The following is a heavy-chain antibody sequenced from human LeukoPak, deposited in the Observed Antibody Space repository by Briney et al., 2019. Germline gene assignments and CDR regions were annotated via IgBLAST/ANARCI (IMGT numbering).Heavy chain of an antibody. CDR1: GFAFSTYA. CDR2: ISYDGNTI. CDR3: TRRGGGLSFDY. D-gene: IGHD2-8*02. J-gene: IGHJ4*02. Sequence: GGSLRLSCAASGFAFSTYAMHWVRLAPGKGLEWVAVISYDGNTIRYADSVKGRFTISRDNSKNTLYLQMNSLTAEDTAVYYCTRRGGGLSFDYWGQGTLVTVSS. V-gene: IGHV3-30-3*01.